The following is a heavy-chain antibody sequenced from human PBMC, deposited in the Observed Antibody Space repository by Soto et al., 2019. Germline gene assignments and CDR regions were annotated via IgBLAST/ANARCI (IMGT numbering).Heavy chain of an antibody. D-gene: IGHD2-15*01. V-gene: IGHV1-18*01. CDR3: ARDRVEDIVVVVAAQGGSDAFDI. Sequence: QVQLVQSGAEVKKPGASVKVSCKASGYTFTSYGISWVRQAPGQGLEWMGWISAYNGNTNYAQKLQGRVTMTTDTSTSTAYVELRSLRYDDTAVYYCARDRVEDIVVVVAAQGGSDAFDIWGQGTMVTVSS. CDR2: ISAYNGNT. CDR1: GYTFTSYG. J-gene: IGHJ3*02.